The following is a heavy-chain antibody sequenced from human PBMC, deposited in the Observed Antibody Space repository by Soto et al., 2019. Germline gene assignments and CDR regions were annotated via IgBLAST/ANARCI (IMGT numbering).Heavy chain of an antibody. D-gene: IGHD5-12*01. CDR1: GFTFSGSA. J-gene: IGHJ4*02. CDR3: TGADDSGYDYAYFDY. V-gene: IGHV3-73*01. CDR2: IRSKANSYAT. Sequence: GGSLRLSCAASGFTFSGSAMHWVRQASGKGLEWVGRIRSKANSYATAYAASVKGRFTISRDDSKNTAYLQMNSLKTEDTAVYYCTGADDSGYDYAYFDYWGQGTLVTVSS.